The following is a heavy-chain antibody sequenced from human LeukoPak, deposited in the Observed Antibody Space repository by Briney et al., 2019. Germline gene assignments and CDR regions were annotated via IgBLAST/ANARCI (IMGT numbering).Heavy chain of an antibody. CDR2: ISYDGSTK. CDR3: SNVAVTGILDY. CDR1: GSIVSSYA. Sequence: GGSLRLSCTASGSIVSSYAMHWVRQAPGKGVEWMAVISYDGSTKHYADSVKGRFTISKDNSKNTVFLQMKNLRTDDTAVYFCSNVAVTGILDYWGQGTLVTVSS. J-gene: IGHJ4*02. D-gene: IGHD6-19*01. V-gene: IGHV3-30*14.